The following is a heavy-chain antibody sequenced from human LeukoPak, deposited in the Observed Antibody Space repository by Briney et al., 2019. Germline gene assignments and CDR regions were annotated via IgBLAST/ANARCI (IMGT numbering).Heavy chain of an antibody. V-gene: IGHV3-9*01. Sequence: PGRSLRLSCAASGFTFDDYALHWLRQAPGQGLEWVSGISWNGGSIGYADSVKGRFTISRDNAKNSLYLQMNSLRAEGTALYYCAKDIGGSIDWNDSDEVFHAFDIWGQGTMVTVSS. CDR1: GFTFDDYA. D-gene: IGHD1-1*01. CDR2: ISWNGGSI. CDR3: AKDIGGSIDWNDSDEVFHAFDI. J-gene: IGHJ3*02.